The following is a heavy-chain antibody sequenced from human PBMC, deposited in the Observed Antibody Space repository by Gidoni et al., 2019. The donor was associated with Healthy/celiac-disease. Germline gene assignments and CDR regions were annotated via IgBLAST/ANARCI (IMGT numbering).Heavy chain of an antibody. Sequence: QLQLVQSGAEVTKPGSSVKVSCLASACPFSSYPISWVRQAPGQGLEWMGGIIPIFGTANYAQKFQGRVTITADESTSTAYMELSSLRSEDTAVYYCARAADIVVVVAARGFGYFDYWGQGTLVTVSS. V-gene: IGHV1-69*01. CDR2: IIPIFGTA. J-gene: IGHJ4*02. D-gene: IGHD2-15*01. CDR3: ARAADIVVVVAARGFGYFDY. CDR1: ACPFSSYP.